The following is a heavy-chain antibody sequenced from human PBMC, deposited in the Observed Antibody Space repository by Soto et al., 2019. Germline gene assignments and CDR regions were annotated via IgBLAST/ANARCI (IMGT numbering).Heavy chain of an antibody. CDR1: GGTFSSYA. D-gene: IGHD6-19*01. CDR3: ARVWTYSSGWYGAFDI. J-gene: IGHJ3*02. Sequence: SVKVSCKASGGTFSSYAISWVRQAPGQGLEWMGGIIPIFGTANYAQKFQGRVTITADEPTSTAYMELSSLRSEDTAVYYCARVWTYSSGWYGAFDIWGQGTMVTVSS. CDR2: IIPIFGTA. V-gene: IGHV1-69*13.